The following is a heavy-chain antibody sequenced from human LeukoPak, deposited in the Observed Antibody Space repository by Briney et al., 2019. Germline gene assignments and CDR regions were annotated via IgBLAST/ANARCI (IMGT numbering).Heavy chain of an antibody. J-gene: IGHJ4*02. CDR2: ISGSGGST. CDR1: GFTFSSYA. CDR3: AKDRFIWNYYDSSGYPYDY. D-gene: IGHD3-22*01. Sequence: PGGSLRLSCAASGFTFSSYAVSWVRQAPGKGLEWVSAISGSGGSTYYADSVKGRFTISRDNSKNTLYLQMNSLRAEDTAVYYCAKDRFIWNYYDSSGYPYDYWGQGTLVTVSS. V-gene: IGHV3-23*01.